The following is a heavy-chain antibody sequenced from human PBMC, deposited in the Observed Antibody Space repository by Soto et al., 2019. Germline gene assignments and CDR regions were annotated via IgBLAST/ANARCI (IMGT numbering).Heavy chain of an antibody. CDR3: ASDCTDGVCYFDY. CDR1: GFTFSNYA. D-gene: IGHD2-8*01. Sequence: QVQLVESGGGVVQPGRSLRLSCAASGFTFSNYAMDRVRQAPGKGLEWVALISYDGSNEYYADSVKGRFTISRDNSKNTLYLQMNSLRAEDTAVYYCASDCTDGVCYFDYWGQGTLVTVSS. CDR2: ISYDGSNE. V-gene: IGHV3-30-3*01. J-gene: IGHJ4*02.